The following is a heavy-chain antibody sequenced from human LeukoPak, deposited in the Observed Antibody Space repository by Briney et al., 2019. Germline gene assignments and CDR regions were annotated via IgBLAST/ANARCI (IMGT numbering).Heavy chain of an antibody. CDR1: GDSISSSNSY. J-gene: IGHJ4*02. V-gene: IGHV4-61*05. Sequence: SETLSLTCIASGDSISSSNSYWGWIRQPPGKGLEWIGYIYYSGSTNYNPSLKSRVTISVDTSKNQFSLKLSSVTAADTAMYYCARAFASSSPFDYWGQGTLVTVSS. CDR3: ARAFASSSPFDY. CDR2: IYYSGST. D-gene: IGHD6-6*01.